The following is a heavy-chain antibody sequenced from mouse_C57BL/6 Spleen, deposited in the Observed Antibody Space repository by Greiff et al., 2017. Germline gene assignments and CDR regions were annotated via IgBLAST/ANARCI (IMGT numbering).Heavy chain of an antibody. V-gene: IGHV14-4*01. D-gene: IGHD1-1*01. CDR1: GFNIKDDY. CDR3: THYYGSSLDY. J-gene: IGHJ2*01. CDR2: IDPENGDT. Sequence: EVQLQESGAELVRPGASVKLSCTASGFNIKDDYMHWVKQRPEQGLEWIGGIDPENGDTEYASKFQGKATITADTSSNTAYLQLSSLTSEDTAVYYCTHYYGSSLDYWGQGTTLTVSS.